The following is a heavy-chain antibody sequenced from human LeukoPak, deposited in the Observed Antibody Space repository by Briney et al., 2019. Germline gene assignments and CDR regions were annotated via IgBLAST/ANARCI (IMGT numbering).Heavy chain of an antibody. D-gene: IGHD3-22*01. Sequence: ASVKVSCKVSGYTLTELSMHWVRQAPGKGLEWMGGFDPEDGETIYAQKFQGRVTMTEDTSTDTAYMELSRLRSDDTVVYYCARVETYYYDSSGYPGDYWGQGTLVTVSS. V-gene: IGHV1-24*01. CDR1: GYTLTELS. J-gene: IGHJ4*02. CDR2: FDPEDGET. CDR3: ARVETYYYDSSGYPGDY.